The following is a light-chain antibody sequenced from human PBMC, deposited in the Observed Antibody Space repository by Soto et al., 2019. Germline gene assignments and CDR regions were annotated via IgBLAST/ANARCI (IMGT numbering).Light chain of an antibody. J-gene: IGKJ2*01. CDR3: QQYNNWPPMYT. V-gene: IGKV3-15*01. Sequence: EIVMTQSPATLSVSPGERATLSCRASQSVSSNLAWYQQKPGQAPRLLIYGASTRATGIPARFSGSGSGTESTLTISSLQSEDFAFYCCQQYNNWPPMYTFGQGTKLEIK. CDR1: QSVSSN. CDR2: GAS.